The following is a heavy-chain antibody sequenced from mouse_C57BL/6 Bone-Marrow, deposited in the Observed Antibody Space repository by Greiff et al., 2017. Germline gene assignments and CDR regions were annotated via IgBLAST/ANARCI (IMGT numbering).Heavy chain of an antibody. CDR1: GYTFTSYW. CDR3: ARKTYYDGSSHHYWYFDV. CDR2: IDPSDSYT. D-gene: IGHD1-1*01. Sequence: QVQLQQPGAELVMPGASVKLSCKASGYTFTSYWMHWVKQRPGQGLEWIGEIDPSDSYTKYNQKFKGKSTVTVDKSSSPAYMQLSSLTSEEAAVYYCARKTYYDGSSHHYWYFDVWGTGTTVTVSS. V-gene: IGHV1-69*01. J-gene: IGHJ1*03.